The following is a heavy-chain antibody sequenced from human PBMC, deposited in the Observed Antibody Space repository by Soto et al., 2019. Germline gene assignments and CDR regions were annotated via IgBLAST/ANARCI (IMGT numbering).Heavy chain of an antibody. CDR2: VSYDGRQK. CDR1: GFPFSTYA. Sequence: QVQLVESGGGVVQPGRSLRLSCAASGFPFSTYAMHWVRQAPGKGLEWVAVVSYDGRQKYHGDSVKGRFSISRDNSKNTLYLQMHGLRVEDSAIYYCAKVAVPYFDWLSGGIDSWGQGTLVTVSS. J-gene: IGHJ4*02. D-gene: IGHD3-9*01. V-gene: IGHV3-30*18. CDR3: AKVAVPYFDWLSGGIDS.